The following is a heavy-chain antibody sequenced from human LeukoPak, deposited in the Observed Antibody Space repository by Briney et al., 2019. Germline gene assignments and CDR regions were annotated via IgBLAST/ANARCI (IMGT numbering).Heavy chain of an antibody. CDR2: ISSSCSTI. CDR3: ARKYYYYYGMDV. V-gene: IGHV3-11*04. Sequence: GGSLRLSCAATGFTFSDYYLSWIRQAPGKGLDGVSYISSSCSTIYYADSVKGRFTISRENAKNSLYLQMNSLRAEDTAVYYCARKYYYYYGMDVWGQGTTVTVSS. J-gene: IGHJ6*02. CDR1: GFTFSDYY.